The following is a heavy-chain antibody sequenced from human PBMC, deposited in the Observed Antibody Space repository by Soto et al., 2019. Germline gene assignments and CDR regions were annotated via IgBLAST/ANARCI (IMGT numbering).Heavy chain of an antibody. CDR3: ARGVEDVYYGSGSYYNSGYNWFDP. Sequence: ASVKVSCKASGYTFTGYYMHWVRQAPGQGLEWMGWINPNSGGTNYAQKFQGWVTMTRDTSISTAYMELSRLRSDDTAVYYCARGVEDVYYGSGSYYNSGYNWFDPWGQGTLVTVSS. CDR2: INPNSGGT. CDR1: GYTFTGYY. D-gene: IGHD3-10*01. J-gene: IGHJ5*02. V-gene: IGHV1-2*04.